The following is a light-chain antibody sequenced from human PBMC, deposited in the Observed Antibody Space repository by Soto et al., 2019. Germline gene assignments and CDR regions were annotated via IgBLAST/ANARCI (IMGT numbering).Light chain of an antibody. CDR2: DAS. V-gene: IGKV3-11*01. CDR3: QQRSNWPLIT. CDR1: QSVSSY. Sequence: ETVLTQSPPTLSLSPGERATLSCRASQSVSSYLAWYQQKPGQAPRLLIYDASNRATGIPARFSGSGSGTDFTLTISSLEPEDFAVYYCQQRSNWPLITFGQGARLEIK. J-gene: IGKJ5*01.